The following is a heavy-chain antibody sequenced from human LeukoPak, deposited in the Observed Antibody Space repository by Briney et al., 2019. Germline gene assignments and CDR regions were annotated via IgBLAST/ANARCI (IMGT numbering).Heavy chain of an antibody. CDR3: ARADSSGWKYYFDY. CDR1: GFTFSSYG. V-gene: IGHV3-33*08. D-gene: IGHD6-19*01. CDR2: IWYDGSNK. Sequence: GGSLRLSCAASGFTFSSYGMHWVRQAPGKGLEWVAVIWYDGSNKYYADSVKGRFTISRDNSKNTLYLQMNSLRAEDTAVYYCARADSSGWKYYFDYWGQGTLVTVSS. J-gene: IGHJ4*02.